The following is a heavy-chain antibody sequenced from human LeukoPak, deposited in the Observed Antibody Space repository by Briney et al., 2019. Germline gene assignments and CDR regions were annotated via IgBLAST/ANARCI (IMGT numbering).Heavy chain of an antibody. Sequence: GGSLRLSCAASGFTFSSYGMHWVRQAPGKGLEWVAVISYDGSNKYYADSAKGRFTISRDNSKNTLYLQMNSLRAEDTAVYYCAVEHIVVLPTAGNWFDPWGQGTLVTVSS. CDR2: ISYDGSNK. V-gene: IGHV3-30*03. CDR1: GFTFSSYG. CDR3: AVEHIVVLPTAGNWFDP. D-gene: IGHD2-2*01. J-gene: IGHJ5*02.